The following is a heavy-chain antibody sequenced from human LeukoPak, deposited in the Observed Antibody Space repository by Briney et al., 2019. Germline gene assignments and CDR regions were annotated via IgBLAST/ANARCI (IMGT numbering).Heavy chain of an antibody. Sequence: GGSLRLSCAASGFTFSSYAMSWVRQAPGKGLEWVSAISGSGGSTYYADSVKGRFTISRDNSKNTLYLQMNSLRAEDTAVYYCARVLGIAARNLYLLYYYYGMDVWGQGTTVTVSS. V-gene: IGHV3-23*01. CDR3: ARVLGIAARNLYLLYYYYGMDV. J-gene: IGHJ6*02. CDR2: ISGSGGST. CDR1: GFTFSSYA. D-gene: IGHD6-6*01.